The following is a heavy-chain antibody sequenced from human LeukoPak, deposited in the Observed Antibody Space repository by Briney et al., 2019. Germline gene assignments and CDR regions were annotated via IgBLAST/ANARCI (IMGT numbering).Heavy chain of an antibody. CDR3: ARGRQLAGY. V-gene: IGHV4-61*02. J-gene: IGHJ4*02. CDR1: GGSISSGNYY. D-gene: IGHD6-6*01. CDR2: IYPSGST. Sequence: SETLSLTCTVSGGSISSGNYYWSWIRQPAGKGLEWIGRIYPSGSTNYSPSLKSRVTISVDTSKNQFSLKLTSVTAADTAVYYCARGRQLAGYWGQGTLVTVSS.